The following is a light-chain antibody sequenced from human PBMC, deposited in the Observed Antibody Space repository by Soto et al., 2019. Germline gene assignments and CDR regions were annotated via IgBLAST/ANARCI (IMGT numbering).Light chain of an antibody. CDR3: CSYAPSSTYV. V-gene: IGLV2-23*02. J-gene: IGLJ1*01. CDR1: SSDVGSYNL. CDR2: EVT. Sequence: QSALTQPASVSGSPGQSITISCTGTSSDVGSYNLVSWYQQHPGKAPKLMIYEVTQRPSGVANRFSGSKSGNTASLTISGPQAADELVYYWCSYAPSSTYVFGPGTKVPVL.